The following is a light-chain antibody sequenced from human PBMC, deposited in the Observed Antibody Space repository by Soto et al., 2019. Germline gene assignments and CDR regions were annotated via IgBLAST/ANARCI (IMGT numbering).Light chain of an antibody. CDR1: SSDIGGYDY. CDR2: DVN. Sequence: QSALTQPASVSGSPGQSITLSCTGTSSDIGGYDYVSWYQRHPGKAPQLIIYDVNNRPSGVSNRFSGSNSRNTASLTISGLQADDEADYYSTSYASGSSHVVFGGGTKLTAL. CDR3: TSYASGSSHVV. V-gene: IGLV2-14*01. J-gene: IGLJ2*01.